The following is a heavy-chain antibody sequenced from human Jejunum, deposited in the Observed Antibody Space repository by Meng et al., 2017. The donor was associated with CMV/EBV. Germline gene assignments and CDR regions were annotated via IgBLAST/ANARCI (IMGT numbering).Heavy chain of an antibody. CDR2: IYSGGDKT. Sequence: EVQLVESGGGLVQPGGSLRLSCAVSGISVTTNYMTWVRQTPGKGLEWVSVIYSGGDKTYYADSVKGRFTISRDSSRNTLYLQMTSLRAGDTALYYCARGAMSFESWGQGTLVTVSS. J-gene: IGHJ5*01. CDR3: ARGAMSFES. V-gene: IGHV3-66*01. CDR1: GISVTTNY.